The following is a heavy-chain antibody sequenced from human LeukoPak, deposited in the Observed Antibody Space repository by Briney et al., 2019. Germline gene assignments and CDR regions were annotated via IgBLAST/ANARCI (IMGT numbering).Heavy chain of an antibody. D-gene: IGHD4-17*01. CDR3: ARDEYGDYVGAASGNDAFDI. V-gene: IGHV1-18*01. CDR2: ISAYNGNT. Sequence: GASVKVSCKASGYTFTSYGISWVRQAPGQGLEWMGWISAYNGNTNYAQKLQGRVTMTTDTSTSTAYMELSSLRSEDTAVYYCARDEYGDYVGAASGNDAFDIWGQGTMVTVSS. J-gene: IGHJ3*02. CDR1: GYTFTSYG.